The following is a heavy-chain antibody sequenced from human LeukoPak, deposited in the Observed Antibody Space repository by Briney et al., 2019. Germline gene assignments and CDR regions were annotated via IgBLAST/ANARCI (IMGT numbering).Heavy chain of an antibody. CDR2: IYPGDSDT. V-gene: IGHV5-51*01. CDR1: GYSFTSYW. J-gene: IGHJ6*03. Sequence: GESLKISCKGSGYSFTSYWIGWVRQMPGKGLEWMGIIYPGDSDTRYSPSFQGQVTISADKSISTAYLQWSSLKASDTDMYYCARLWEWLDLDYYYYYYMDVWGKGTTVTVSS. D-gene: IGHD3-3*01. CDR3: ARLWEWLDLDYYYYYYMDV.